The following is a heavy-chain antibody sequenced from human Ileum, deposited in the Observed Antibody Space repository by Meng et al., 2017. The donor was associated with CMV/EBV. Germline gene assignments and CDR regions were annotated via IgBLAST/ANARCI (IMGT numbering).Heavy chain of an antibody. CDR2: ISSSGASA. D-gene: IGHD4-17*01. CDR3: AKYGPTTATRAFDF. Sequence: SGFTFSAYYMTWVRQSPGKGLEWVSVISSSGASAYYADSVKGRFTISRDNSNNMVFLQMSSLRPEDTAIYYCAKYGPTTATRAFDFWGQGTMVTVSS. CDR1: GFTFSAYY. V-gene: IGHV3-23*01. J-gene: IGHJ3*01.